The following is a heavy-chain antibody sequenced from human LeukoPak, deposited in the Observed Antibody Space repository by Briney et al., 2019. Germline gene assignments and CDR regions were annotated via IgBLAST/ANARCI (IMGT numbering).Heavy chain of an antibody. CDR1: GFTFSSYS. D-gene: IGHD3-10*01. CDR2: ISSSSSYI. J-gene: IGHJ4*02. V-gene: IGHV3-21*01. CDR3: ARVKYYYGSGSLTTFYYFDY. Sequence: PGGSLRLSCAASGFTFSSYSMNWVRQAPGKGLEWVSSISSSSSYIYYADSVKGRFTISRDNAKNSLYLQMNSLRAEDTAVYYCARVKYYYGSGSLTTFYYFDYWGQGTLVTVSS.